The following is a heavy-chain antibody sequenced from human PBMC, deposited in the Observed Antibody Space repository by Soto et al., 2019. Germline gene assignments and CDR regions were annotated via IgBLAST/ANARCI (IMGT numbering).Heavy chain of an antibody. CDR3: STGNYGDYTY. CDR2: SKSKTDGGTT. J-gene: IGHJ4*02. V-gene: IGHV3-15*01. Sequence: GGSLRLSCAASGFTFSNAWMSWVRQAPGKGLEWVGRSKSKTDGGTTDYAAPVKGRFTISRDDSKNTLYLQMNSLKTEDTAVYCCSTGNYGDYTYWGRGTLVTVSS. CDR1: GFTFSNAW. D-gene: IGHD4-17*01.